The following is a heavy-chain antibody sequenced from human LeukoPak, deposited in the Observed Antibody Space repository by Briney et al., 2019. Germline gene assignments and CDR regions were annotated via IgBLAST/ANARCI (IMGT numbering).Heavy chain of an antibody. V-gene: IGHV4-59*10. Sequence: SETLSLTCAVYGGSFSGYYWSWIRQPPGKGLEWIGRIYTSGSTNYNPSLKSRVTMSVDTSKNQFSLKLSSVTAADTAVYYCATNGNIAATGPYYYGMDVWGQGTTVTVSS. D-gene: IGHD6-6*01. CDR1: GGSFSGYY. CDR2: IYTSGST. CDR3: ATNGNIAATGPYYYGMDV. J-gene: IGHJ6*02.